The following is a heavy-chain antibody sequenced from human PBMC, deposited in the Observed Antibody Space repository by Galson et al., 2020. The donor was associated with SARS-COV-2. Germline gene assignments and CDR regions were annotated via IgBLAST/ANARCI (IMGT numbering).Heavy chain of an antibody. D-gene: IGHD1-26*01. CDR3: ARPESGSYYSPFDY. Sequence: QLGESLKISCAASGFTFSSYAMHWVRQAPGKGLEWVAVISYDGSNKYYADSVKGRFTISRDNSKNTLYLQMNSLRAEDTAVYYCARPESGSYYSPFDYWGQGTLVTVFS. V-gene: IGHV3-30*04. CDR1: GFTFSSYA. J-gene: IGHJ4*02. CDR2: ISYDGSNK.